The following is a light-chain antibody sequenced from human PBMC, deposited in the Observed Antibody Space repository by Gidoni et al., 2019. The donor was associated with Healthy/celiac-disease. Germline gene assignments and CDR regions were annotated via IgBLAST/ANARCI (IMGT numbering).Light chain of an antibody. V-gene: IGKV3-20*01. CDR3: QQYGSSPRFT. CDR2: GAS. Sequence: EIVLTQSHGTLSLSPGERATLSCRASQSVSSSYLAWYQQKPGQAPRLLIYGASSRATGIPDRFSGSGSGTDFTLTISRLEPEDFAVYYCQQYGSSPRFTFGPXTKVDIK. J-gene: IGKJ3*01. CDR1: QSVSSSY.